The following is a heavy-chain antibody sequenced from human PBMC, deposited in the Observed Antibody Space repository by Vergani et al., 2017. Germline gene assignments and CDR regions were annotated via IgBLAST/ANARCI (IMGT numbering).Heavy chain of an antibody. D-gene: IGHD3-10*01. Sequence: QVQLQESGPGLVKPSDTLSLTCTVSGGSISSYYWSWIRQPPGKGLEWIGYIYYSGSTNYNPSLKSRVTISVDTSKNQFSLKLSSVTAADTAVYYCASKLNITIERYYYYMDVWGKGP. CDR2: IYYSGST. J-gene: IGHJ6*03. CDR3: ASKLNITIERYYYYMDV. V-gene: IGHV4-59*01. CDR1: GGSISSYY.